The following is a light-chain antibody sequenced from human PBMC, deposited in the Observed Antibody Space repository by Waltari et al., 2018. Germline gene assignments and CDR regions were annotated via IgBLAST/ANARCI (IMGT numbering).Light chain of an antibody. V-gene: IGKV2-28*01. CDR3: MQQLQTPRS. Sequence: DIVMTQSPLSLPVTPGESASFSCRSSQSLLHSNGKNYLDWYVQKPGQSPQLLICMGSNRASWVPYRFSGSGSGTDFTLEISRVEPEDVGIYYCMQQLQTPRSFGPGTKVEIK. CDR2: MGS. J-gene: IGKJ3*01. CDR1: QSLLHSNGKNY.